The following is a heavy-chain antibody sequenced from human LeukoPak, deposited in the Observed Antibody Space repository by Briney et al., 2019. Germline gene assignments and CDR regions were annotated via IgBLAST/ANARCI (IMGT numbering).Heavy chain of an antibody. CDR2: MSPNSGDT. J-gene: IGHJ4*02. D-gene: IGHD7-27*01. CDR1: GYTFTSYD. CDR3: ARGPPTWGYDY. Sequence: ASVKVSCKASGYTFTSYDFNWVRQATGQRPEWMGWMSPNSGDTGYAQKFQDRVTMTRNTSISTAYMELSSLRSDDTAVYYCARGPPTWGYDYWGPGTLVTVSS. V-gene: IGHV1-8*01.